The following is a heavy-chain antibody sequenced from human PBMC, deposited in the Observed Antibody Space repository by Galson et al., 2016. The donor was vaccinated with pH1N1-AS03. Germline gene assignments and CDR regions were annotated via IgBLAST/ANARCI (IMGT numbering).Heavy chain of an antibody. CDR1: GGSINAYY. CDR3: TTNHCSGANCHRAHHP. CDR2: ISPSQIG. V-gene: IGHV4-34*01. Sequence: SETLSLTCAVYGGSINAYYWTWVRQAPGKGLEWIGEISPSQIGYYNAPLKGRVTISIDTSRSQFSLELSDVTAADTAVYYCTTNHCSGANCHRAHHPGGQGTQVTVSS. D-gene: IGHD2-15*01. J-gene: IGHJ5*02.